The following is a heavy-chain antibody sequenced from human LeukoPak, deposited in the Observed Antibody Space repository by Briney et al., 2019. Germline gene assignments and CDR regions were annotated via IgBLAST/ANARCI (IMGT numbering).Heavy chain of an antibody. CDR3: ARTTVATQFDY. J-gene: IGHJ4*02. CDR2: IYYSGST. D-gene: IGHD4-23*01. Sequence: SETLSLTCTVSGGSISSSSAYWGWIRQPPGKGLEWIGTIYYSGSTYYNASLKSRVTTSADTSKNQFSLKLSSVTAADTAVYYCARTTVATQFDYWGQGTLVTVSS. CDR1: GGSISSSSAY. V-gene: IGHV4-39*01.